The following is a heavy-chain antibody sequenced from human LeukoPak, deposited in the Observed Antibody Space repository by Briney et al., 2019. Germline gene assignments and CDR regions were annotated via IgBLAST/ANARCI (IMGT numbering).Heavy chain of an antibody. V-gene: IGHV3-64*01. CDR1: GFTFSSYA. J-gene: IGHJ6*03. CDR2: ISSNGGST. D-gene: IGHD1-26*01. CDR3: ARGPGGYYYYYMDV. Sequence: PGGSLRLSCAASGFTFSSYAMHWVRQAPGKGLEYVSAISSNGGSTYYANSVKGRFTISRDYSKNTLYLQMGSLRAEDMAVYYCARGPGGYYYYYMDVWGKGTTVTVSS.